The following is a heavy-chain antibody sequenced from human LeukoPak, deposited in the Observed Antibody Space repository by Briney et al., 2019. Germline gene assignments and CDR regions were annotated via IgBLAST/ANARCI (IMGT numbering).Heavy chain of an antibody. CDR1: GFTFSSYN. V-gene: IGHV3-21*01. CDR3: ARGKTSQNIVTRKTYNWFDP. D-gene: IGHD2/OR15-2a*01. J-gene: IGHJ5*02. CDR2: ISSSSDYI. Sequence: GGSLRLSCAASGFTFSSYNMNWVRQAPGKGLEWVSSISSSSDYIYYADAVKGRFTISRDNAKNSLYLQMKSLRAEDTAVYYCARGKTSQNIVTRKTYNWFDPWGQGTLVTVSS.